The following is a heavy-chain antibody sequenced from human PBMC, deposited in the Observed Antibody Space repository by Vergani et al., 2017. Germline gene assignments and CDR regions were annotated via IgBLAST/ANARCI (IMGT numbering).Heavy chain of an antibody. CDR2: INPNNGDT. J-gene: IGHJ5*02. V-gene: IGHV1-2*06. D-gene: IGHD5-18*01. CDR1: GGTFSSYA. Sequence: QVQLVQSGAEVKKPGSSVKVSCKASGGTFSSYAISWVRQAPGQGLEWMGRINPNNGDTNYAQKFQDRVTLTRDASISTAYMELSTLRYDDTAVYYCARDAATATHFDHWGQGTLVTVSS. CDR3: ARDAATATHFDH.